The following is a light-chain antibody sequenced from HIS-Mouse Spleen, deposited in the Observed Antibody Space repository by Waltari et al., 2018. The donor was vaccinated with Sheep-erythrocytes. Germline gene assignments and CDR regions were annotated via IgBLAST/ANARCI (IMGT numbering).Light chain of an antibody. CDR1: RRDAGGYHY. CDR2: DVS. V-gene: IGLV2-11*01. J-gene: IGLJ1*01. CDR3: CSYAGSYNHV. Sequence: QSPLTQPRSVSVSPGPSVPISCTGTRRDAGGYHYVTLYQQHPGKAPKLMIYDVSNRPSGVPDRFSGSKSGNTASLTISGLQAEDEADYYCCSYAGSYNHVFATGTKVTVL.